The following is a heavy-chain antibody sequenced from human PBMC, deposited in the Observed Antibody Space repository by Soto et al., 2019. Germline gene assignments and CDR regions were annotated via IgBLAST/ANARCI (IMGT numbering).Heavy chain of an antibody. CDR1: GFKFDDYA. Sequence: LRLSCTASGFKFDDYAMHWVRQAPGKGLEWVSAISGSGGSTYYADSVKGRFTISRDNSKNTVYLQMTSLRAEDTAVYYCAKDGVSRTTVTTYGMDVWGQGTTVTVSS. J-gene: IGHJ6*02. CDR3: AKDGVSRTTVTTYGMDV. CDR2: ISGSGGST. D-gene: IGHD4-4*01. V-gene: IGHV3-23*01.